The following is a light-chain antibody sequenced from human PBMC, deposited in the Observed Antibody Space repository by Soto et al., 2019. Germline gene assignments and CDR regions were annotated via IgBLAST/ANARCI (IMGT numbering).Light chain of an antibody. V-gene: IGKV3-20*01. J-gene: IGKJ1*01. CDR1: QSVSSSY. CDR3: HQYGSSPGT. Sequence: DIVLTQSPGTLSLSPGERGTLSCRASQSVSSSYLAWYQQKPGQAPRLLIYDASSRATGVPHRFSGSGSGTDFTLTISRLEPEDFAVYYCHQYGSSPGTFGQGTKVEIK. CDR2: DAS.